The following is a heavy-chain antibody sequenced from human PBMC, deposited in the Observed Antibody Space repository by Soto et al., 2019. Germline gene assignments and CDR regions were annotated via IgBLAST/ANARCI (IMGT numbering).Heavy chain of an antibody. CDR3: ASGELGDYWYFDL. CDR1: GGSISSYY. D-gene: IGHD7-27*01. Sequence: QVQLQESGPGLVKPSETLSLTCTVSGGSISSYYWSWIRQPPGKGLEWIGYIYYSGSTNYNPSLKSRVTISVDTSKNQFSLKLGSVTAADTAVYYCASGELGDYWYFDLWGRGTLVTVSS. V-gene: IGHV4-59*01. J-gene: IGHJ2*01. CDR2: IYYSGST.